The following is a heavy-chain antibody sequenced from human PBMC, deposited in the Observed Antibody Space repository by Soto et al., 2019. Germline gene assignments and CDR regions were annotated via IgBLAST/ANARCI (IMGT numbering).Heavy chain of an antibody. CDR1: GGTFSSYA. CDR2: IIPIFGTA. D-gene: IGHD2-2*01. Sequence: QVQLVQSGAEVKKPGSSVKVSCKASGGTFSSYAISWVRQAPGQGLEWMGGIIPIFGTANYAQKFQGRVTITADKSTSTAYMELSSLRSEDTAVYYCARVVGYCSSTSCYRGVQRAFDIWGQGTMVTVSS. V-gene: IGHV1-69*06. CDR3: ARVVGYCSSTSCYRGVQRAFDI. J-gene: IGHJ3*02.